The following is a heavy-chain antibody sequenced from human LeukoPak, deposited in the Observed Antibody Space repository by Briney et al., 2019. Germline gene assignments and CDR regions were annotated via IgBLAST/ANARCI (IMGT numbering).Heavy chain of an antibody. CDR1: GGSLTGYY. Sequence: SETLSLTCTVSGGSLTGYYWTWIRQPPGKGLEWIGYIYYIGSTNYNPSLNSRVTISLDTSEKQFSLKLTSVTAADTALYYCAGATIGAAGFSFGYWGQGTLVTVSS. CDR3: AGATIGAAGFSFGY. D-gene: IGHD6-13*01. CDR2: IYYIGST. J-gene: IGHJ4*02. V-gene: IGHV4-59*01.